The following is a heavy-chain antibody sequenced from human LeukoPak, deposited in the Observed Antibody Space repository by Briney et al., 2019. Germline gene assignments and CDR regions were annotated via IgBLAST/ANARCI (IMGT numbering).Heavy chain of an antibody. CDR2: INPNSGGT. D-gene: IGHD6-6*01. CDR3: ARDTSSSPGDY. J-gene: IGHJ4*02. CDR1: GYTFTSYG. Sequence: ASVKVSCKASGYTFTSYGISWVRQAPGQGLEWMGWINPNSGGTNYAQKFQGRVTITRDTSISTAYMEVTRLTFDDTAVYYCARDTSSSPGDYWGQGTLVTAYS. V-gene: IGHV1-2*02.